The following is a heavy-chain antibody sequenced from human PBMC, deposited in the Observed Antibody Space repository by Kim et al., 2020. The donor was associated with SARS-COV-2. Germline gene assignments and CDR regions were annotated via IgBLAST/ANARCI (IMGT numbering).Heavy chain of an antibody. CDR3: ARSYYYDSSGYYGAFDY. CDR2: IIPIFGTA. CDR1: GGTFSSYA. J-gene: IGHJ4*02. V-gene: IGHV1-69*13. Sequence: SVKVSCKASGGTFSSYAISWVRQAPGQGLEWMGGIIPIFGTANYAQKFQGRVTITADESTSTAYMELSSLRSEDTAVYYCARSYYYDSSGYYGAFDYWGQGTLVTVSS. D-gene: IGHD3-22*01.